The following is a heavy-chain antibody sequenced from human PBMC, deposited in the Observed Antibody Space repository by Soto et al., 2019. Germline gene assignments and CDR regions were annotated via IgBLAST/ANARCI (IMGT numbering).Heavy chain of an antibody. J-gene: IGHJ4*02. Sequence: GGSLRLSCAASGFTFRNYGMNWVRQAPGKGLEWVSSIRSSSSYIYYADSVKGRFTISRDNAKNSLYLQMNSLRAEDTAVFYCASHPRDSSGYWYYFDYWGQGTLVTVSS. CDR2: IRSSSSYI. D-gene: IGHD3-22*01. CDR3: ASHPRDSSGYWYYFDY. V-gene: IGHV3-21*01. CDR1: GFTFRNYG.